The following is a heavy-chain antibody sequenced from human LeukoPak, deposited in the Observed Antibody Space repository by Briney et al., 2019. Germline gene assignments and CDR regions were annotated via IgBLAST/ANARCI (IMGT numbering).Heavy chain of an antibody. V-gene: IGHV1-18*01. J-gene: IGHJ5*02. D-gene: IGHD2-15*01. CDR2: ISAYNGNT. Sequence: ASVKVSCKASGYTFTSYGISWVRQAPGQGLEWMGWISAYNGNTNYAQKLQGRVTMTTDTSTSTAYMELRSPRSDDTAVYYCARVPWWYPNENWFDPWGQGTLVTASS. CDR1: GYTFTSYG. CDR3: ARVPWWYPNENWFDP.